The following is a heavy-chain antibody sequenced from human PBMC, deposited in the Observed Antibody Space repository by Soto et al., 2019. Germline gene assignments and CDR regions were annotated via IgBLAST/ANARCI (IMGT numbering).Heavy chain of an antibody. D-gene: IGHD2-21*02. CDR1: GFTFSNYA. CDR3: ARDSDCDS. CDR2: LSGSGDST. V-gene: IGHV3-23*01. J-gene: IGHJ5*01. Sequence: GGSLRLSCAASGFTFSNYAMSWVRQAPGKGLEWVSGLSGSGDSTYYADSVKGRFTMSRDNSKNTLDLQMNNLKAEDTALYYCARDSDCDSWGQGTLVTVSS.